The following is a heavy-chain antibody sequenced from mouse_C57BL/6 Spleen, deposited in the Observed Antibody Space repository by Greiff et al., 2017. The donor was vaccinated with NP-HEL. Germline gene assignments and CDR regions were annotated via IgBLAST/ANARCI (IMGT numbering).Heavy chain of an antibody. D-gene: IGHD6-1*01. Sequence: EVQRVESGGGLVKPGGSLKLSCAASGFTFSSYAMSWVRQTPEKRLEWVATISDGGSYTYYPDNVKGRFTISRDNAKNNLYLQMSHLKSEDTAMYYCARALSYDYYAMDYWGQGTSVTVSS. CDR1: GFTFSSYA. CDR3: ARALSYDYYAMDY. CDR2: ISDGGSYT. J-gene: IGHJ4*01. V-gene: IGHV5-4*01.